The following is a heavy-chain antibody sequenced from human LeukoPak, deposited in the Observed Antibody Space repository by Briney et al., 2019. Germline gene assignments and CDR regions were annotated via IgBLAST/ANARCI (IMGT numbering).Heavy chain of an antibody. J-gene: IGHJ3*02. CDR1: GGTFSSYA. D-gene: IGHD3-10*01. V-gene: IGHV1-69*13. CDR3: ARGPITMVRGVISVGAFDI. Sequence: AASVKVSCKASGGTFSSYAISWVRQAPGQGLEWMGGIIPIFGTANYAQKFQGRVTITADESTSTAYMELSSLRSEDTAVYYCARGPITMVRGVISVGAFDIWGQGTMVTVSS. CDR2: IIPIFGTA.